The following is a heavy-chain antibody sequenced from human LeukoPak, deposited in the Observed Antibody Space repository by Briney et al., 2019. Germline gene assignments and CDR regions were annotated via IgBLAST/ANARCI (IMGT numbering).Heavy chain of an antibody. CDR1: GFTFSSYA. V-gene: IGHV3-23*01. D-gene: IGHD3-3*01. J-gene: IGHJ4*02. Sequence: PGGSLRLSCAASGFTFSSYAMSWVRQAPGKGLEWVSAISGSGGSTYYADSVKGRFTISRDNSKNTLYLQMNSLRAEDTAVYYCAKDHSGAYYDFWSGKFDYWGQGTLVTVCS. CDR2: ISGSGGST. CDR3: AKDHSGAYYDFWSGKFDY.